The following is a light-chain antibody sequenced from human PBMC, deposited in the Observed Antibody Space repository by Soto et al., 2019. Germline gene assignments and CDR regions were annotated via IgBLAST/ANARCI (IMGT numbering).Light chain of an antibody. CDR1: SSDVGAYIY. V-gene: IGLV2-14*03. Sequence: QSVLTQPASVSGSPGQSITISCGGTSSDVGAYIYVSWYQQFPGKAPKLIIYEVNNRPSGVSDRFSGSKSDTTAYLTISGLQAEDEADYYCSSYSDSDTKVFGTGTQLTVL. J-gene: IGLJ1*01. CDR3: SSYSDSDTKV. CDR2: EVN.